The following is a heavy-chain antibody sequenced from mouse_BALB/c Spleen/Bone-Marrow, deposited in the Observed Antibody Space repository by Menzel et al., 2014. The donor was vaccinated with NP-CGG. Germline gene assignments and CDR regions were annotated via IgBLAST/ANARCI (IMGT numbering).Heavy chain of an antibody. CDR3: ARNLLLRRAMDY. J-gene: IGHJ4*01. CDR1: GFSLTSYG. D-gene: IGHD1-1*01. Sequence: QVQLQQSGPGLVQPSQSLSITCTVSGFSLTSYGVHWVRQSPGKGLEWLGVIWSGGSTDYNAAFISGLSISKDNSKSQVFFKMNSLQANDTAIYYCARNLLLRRAMDYWGQGTSVTVSS. V-gene: IGHV2-2*02. CDR2: IWSGGST.